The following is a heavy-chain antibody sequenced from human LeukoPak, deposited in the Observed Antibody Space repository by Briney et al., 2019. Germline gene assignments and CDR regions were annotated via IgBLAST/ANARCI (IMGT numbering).Heavy chain of an antibody. CDR1: GFTFSSYW. Sequence: GGSLRLSCAASGFTFSSYWMSWVRQAPGKGLEWISGISGSGDTTYYADSVQGRFTMSRDNAKNSLYLQMTSLRAEDTAVYYCARTVAAGYYYMDVWGKGTTVTVSS. CDR3: ARTVAAGYYYMDV. V-gene: IGHV3-48*01. D-gene: IGHD6-25*01. J-gene: IGHJ6*03. CDR2: ISGSGDTT.